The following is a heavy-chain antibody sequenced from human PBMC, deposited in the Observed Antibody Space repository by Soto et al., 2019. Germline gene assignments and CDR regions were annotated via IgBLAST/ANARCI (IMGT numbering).Heavy chain of an antibody. V-gene: IGHV3-30*18. CDR3: AKPVYGGNVYYTGMDV. CDR2: TSYDGSKK. Sequence: PGGSLRLSCAASGFTFSSYDMHWVRQAAGKGLEWVAVTSYDGSKKYYADSVKGRFTISRDNSKNTLYLQMNSLRGEDTAVYYCAKPVYGGNVYYTGMDVWGRGTTVTVSS. CDR1: GFTFSSYD. J-gene: IGHJ6*02. D-gene: IGHD4-17*01.